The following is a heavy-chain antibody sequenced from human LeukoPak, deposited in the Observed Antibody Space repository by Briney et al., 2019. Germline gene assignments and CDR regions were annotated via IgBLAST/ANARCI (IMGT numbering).Heavy chain of an antibody. D-gene: IGHD3-10*01. CDR3: ARTRFGELLETNWFDP. V-gene: IGHV4-34*01. Sequence: GSLRLSCAASGFTFRSYAMSWVRQPPEKGLEWIGEINHSGSTNYNPSLKSRVTISVDTSKNQFSLKLSSVTAADTAVYYCARTRFGELLETNWFDPWGQGTLVTVSS. CDR1: GFTFRSYA. CDR2: INHSGST. J-gene: IGHJ5*02.